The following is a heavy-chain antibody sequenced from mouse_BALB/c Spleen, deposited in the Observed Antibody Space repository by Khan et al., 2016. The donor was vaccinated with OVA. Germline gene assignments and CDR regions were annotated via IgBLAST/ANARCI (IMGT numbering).Heavy chain of an antibody. CDR2: IRLKSNIYAK. D-gene: IGHD3-3*01. J-gene: IGHJ1*01. CDR1: GFTFSNYW. V-gene: IGHV6-6*02. Sequence: EVQLQESGGGLVQPGGSMKLSCVASGFTFSNYWMNWVRQSPEKGFEWVAEIRLKSNIYAKHYAESVRGRFTISRDDSRGGVYLQMNNLGAEDTGIYYCTRGWDWYFDVWGAGTTVTVSS. CDR3: TRGWDWYFDV.